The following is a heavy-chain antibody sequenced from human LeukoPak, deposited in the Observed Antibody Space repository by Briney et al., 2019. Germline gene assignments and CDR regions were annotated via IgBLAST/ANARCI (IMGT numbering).Heavy chain of an antibody. J-gene: IGHJ4*02. Sequence: APVKVSCKASGYTFSIYSIAWVRQAPGQGLEWMGWISAYNGNTNYAQKFQGRVTMTTDTSTSTAYMELRSLRSDDTAVYYCAILTAAINYFDSWGQGTLVTVSS. D-gene: IGHD6-25*01. V-gene: IGHV1-18*01. CDR3: AILTAAINYFDS. CDR1: GYTFSIYS. CDR2: ISAYNGNT.